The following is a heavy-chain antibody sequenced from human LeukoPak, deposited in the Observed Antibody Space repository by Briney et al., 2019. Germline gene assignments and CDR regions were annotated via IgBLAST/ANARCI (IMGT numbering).Heavy chain of an antibody. J-gene: IGHJ3*02. D-gene: IGHD2-2*01. V-gene: IGHV3-30*02. CDR2: IRYDGSNK. CDR3: AKGTVPAAKHPYAFDI. CDR1: GLTFSSYG. Sequence: GGSLRLSCAASGLTFSSYGMHWVRQAPGKGLEWVAFIRYDGSNKYYADSVKGRFTISRDNSKNTLYLQMNSLRAEDTAVYYCAKGTVPAAKHPYAFDIWGQGTMVTVSS.